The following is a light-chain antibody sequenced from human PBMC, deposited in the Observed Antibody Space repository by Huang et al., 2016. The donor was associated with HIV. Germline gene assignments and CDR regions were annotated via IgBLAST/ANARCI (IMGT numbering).Light chain of an antibody. J-gene: IGKJ2*01. V-gene: IGKV1-NL1*01. CDR2: AAS. CDR1: RGISDS. Sequence: DIQVTQSPSSLSASVGDRVTVTCRTSRGISDSLVWYQQKPGRAPKLLVYAASRLESGVPSRFSGSGAGAHFTLNINNLQPEDFATYYCQQYYGTPYTFGRGTKVEIK. CDR3: QQYYGTPYT.